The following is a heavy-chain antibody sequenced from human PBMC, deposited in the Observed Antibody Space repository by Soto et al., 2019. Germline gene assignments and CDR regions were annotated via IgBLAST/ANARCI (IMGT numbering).Heavy chain of an antibody. CDR2: ISGSGVGT. CDR1: GFTFSSYA. J-gene: IGHJ3*02. V-gene: IGHV3-23*01. CDR3: AKCMTTVTTFPFDI. Sequence: EVQLLESGGGLVQPGGSLRLSCAASGFTFSSYAMSWVRQAPGKGLEWVSAISGSGVGTYYADSVKGRFTISRDNSQNTLYLQMTSLRAEDTAVYYCAKCMTTVTTFPFDIWGQGTMVSVSS. D-gene: IGHD4-17*01.